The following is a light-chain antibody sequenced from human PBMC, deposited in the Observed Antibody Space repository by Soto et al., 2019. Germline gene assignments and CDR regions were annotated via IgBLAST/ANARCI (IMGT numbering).Light chain of an antibody. Sequence: DIQMPQSPSYLSASVGDRVTITCRASQSISNYLNWYQQQPGKAPKLLIYAASSMQSGVPSRFRGSGSETDFTLTISSLQPDDSATYYCQQSFSPLWTFGQGTKVEV. V-gene: IGKV1-39*01. CDR3: QQSFSPLWT. CDR1: QSISNY. J-gene: IGKJ1*01. CDR2: AAS.